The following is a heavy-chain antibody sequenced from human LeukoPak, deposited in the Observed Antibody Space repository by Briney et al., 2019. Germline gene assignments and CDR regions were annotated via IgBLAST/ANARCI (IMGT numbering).Heavy chain of an antibody. Sequence: GESLKISCKGSGYSFTSYWIGWVRQMPGKGLEWMGIIYPGDSDTRYSPSFQGQVTISADKSISTAYLQWSSLKASDTAMYYCARSPYYYDSSGYYYDVYFDYWGQGTLVTVSS. CDR3: ARSPYYYDSSGYYYDVYFDY. D-gene: IGHD3-22*01. V-gene: IGHV5-51*01. J-gene: IGHJ4*02. CDR2: IYPGDSDT. CDR1: GYSFTSYW.